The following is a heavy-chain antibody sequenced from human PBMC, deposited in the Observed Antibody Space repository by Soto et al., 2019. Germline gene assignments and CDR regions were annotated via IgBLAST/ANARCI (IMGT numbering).Heavy chain of an antibody. CDR1: GFTFSNAW. V-gene: IGHV3-15*01. CDR3: TTVEVVAATPYY. J-gene: IGHJ4*02. Sequence: EVQLVESGGGLVKPGGSLRLSCAASGFTFSNAWMSWVRQAPGKGLEWVGRIKSKTDGGTTDYAAPVKGRFTISRXXSKNTLYLQMNSLKTEDTAVYYCTTVEVVAATPYYWGQGTLVTVSS. D-gene: IGHD2-15*01. CDR2: IKSKTDGGTT.